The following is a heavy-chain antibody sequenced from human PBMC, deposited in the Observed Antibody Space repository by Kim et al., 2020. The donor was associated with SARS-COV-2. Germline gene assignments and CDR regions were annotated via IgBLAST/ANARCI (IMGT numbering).Heavy chain of an antibody. V-gene: IGHV1-69*13. CDR2: IIPIFGTA. J-gene: IGHJ3*02. Sequence: SVKVSCKASGGTFSSYAISWVRQAPGQGLEWMGGIIPIFGTANYAQKFQGRVTITADESTSTAYMELSSLRSEDTAVYYCARAMTTVTYRPQSDAFDIWGQGTMVTVSS. CDR3: ARAMTTVTYRPQSDAFDI. CDR1: GGTFSSYA. D-gene: IGHD4-17*01.